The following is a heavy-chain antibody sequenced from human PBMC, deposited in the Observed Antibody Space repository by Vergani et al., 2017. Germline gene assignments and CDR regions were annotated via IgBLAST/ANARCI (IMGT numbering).Heavy chain of an antibody. CDR2: INHSGST. J-gene: IGHJ3*02. V-gene: IGHV4-34*01. Sequence: QVQLQESGPGLVKPSETLSLTCAVYGGSFSGYYWSWIRQPPGKGLEWIGEINHSGSTNYNPSLKSRVTISVDTSKNQFSLKLSSVTAADTAVYYCASLGPGATNAFDIWGQGTMVTVSS. CDR1: GGSFSGYY. D-gene: IGHD1-26*01. CDR3: ASLGPGATNAFDI.